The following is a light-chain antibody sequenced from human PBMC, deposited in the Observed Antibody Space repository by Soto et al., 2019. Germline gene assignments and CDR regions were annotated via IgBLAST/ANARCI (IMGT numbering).Light chain of an antibody. V-gene: IGKV3-11*01. J-gene: IGKJ1*01. CDR1: QYINTR. CDR3: HQRQSWPRT. CDR2: QTS. Sequence: EIVLTQSPAILSSLPGDRVNLSCRASQYINTRLAWYQHRPGQAPRLLIYQTSLRAAGIPARFSASGSGTDFTLTISDVQPEDFALYYCHQRQSWPRTFGQGTKVDIK.